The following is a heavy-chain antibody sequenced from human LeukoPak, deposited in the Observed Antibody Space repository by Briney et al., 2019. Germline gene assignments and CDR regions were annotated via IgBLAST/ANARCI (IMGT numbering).Heavy chain of an antibody. CDR3: ARLAYGSASYHY. J-gene: IGHJ4*02. CDR1: GGSISGYY. D-gene: IGHD3-10*01. Sequence: NPSETLSLTCAVYGGSISGYYWSWIRPPPGKGLEWIGEINHSGSTNYNPSLKSRVTISVDTSKTQFSLKLSSVTAADTAVYYCARLAYGSASYHYWGQGTLVTVSS. CDR2: INHSGST. V-gene: IGHV4-34*01.